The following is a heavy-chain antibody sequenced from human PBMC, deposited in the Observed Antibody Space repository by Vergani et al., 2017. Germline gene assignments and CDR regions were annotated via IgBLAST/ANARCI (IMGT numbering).Heavy chain of an antibody. J-gene: IGHJ3*02. D-gene: IGHD1-26*01. CDR1: GFTFTSSA. V-gene: IGHV1-58*01. Sequence: QMQLVQSGPEGKKPGTSVKVSCKASGFTFTSSAVQWVRQARGQRLEWIGWIFVGSGNTNYAQKFQERVTITRDMSTSTPYMELSSLRSEDTAVYYCAAEREPDAFDIWGQGTMVTVSS. CDR2: IFVGSGNT. CDR3: AAEREPDAFDI.